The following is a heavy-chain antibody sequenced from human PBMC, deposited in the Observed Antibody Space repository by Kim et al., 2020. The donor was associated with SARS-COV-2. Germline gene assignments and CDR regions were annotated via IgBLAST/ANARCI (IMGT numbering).Heavy chain of an antibody. D-gene: IGHD6-19*01. CDR3: ARDRIPNSSGWIFDY. V-gene: IGHV3-30*07. J-gene: IGHJ4*02. Sequence: DSVKGRFTISRDNSKNTLYLQMNSLRAEDTAVYYCARDRIPNSSGWIFDYWGQGTLVTVSS.